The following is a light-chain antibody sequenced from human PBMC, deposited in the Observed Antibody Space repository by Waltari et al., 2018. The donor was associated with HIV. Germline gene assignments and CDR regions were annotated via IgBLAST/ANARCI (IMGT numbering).Light chain of an antibody. CDR3: CSYAGSSTFGV. CDR1: SSDVGSYNL. CDR2: EVS. V-gene: IGLV2-23*02. J-gene: IGLJ3*02. Sequence: QSALTQPASVSGSPGQSITISCTGTSSDVGSYNLVSWYQQHPGKAPKLMIYEVSKRPSGVSNRFYGSTSGNTASLTISGLQAEDEADYYCCSYAGSSTFGVFGGGTKLTVL.